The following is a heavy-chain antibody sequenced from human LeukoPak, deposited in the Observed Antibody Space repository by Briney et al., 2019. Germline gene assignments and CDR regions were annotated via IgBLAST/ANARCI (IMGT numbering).Heavy chain of an antibody. CDR2: MNSDESSI. V-gene: IGHV3-74*01. D-gene: IGHD2-2*01. J-gene: IGHJ4*02. Sequence: GGSLRLSCAVCGFTLGRYWVQGARRAWGGGGEWVSRMNSDESSIICGDSVKGRFTISRDNAKNTLYLQMNSLRVEDTAAYYCATVAGGCSTTNCLSDYWGQGTLVTVSS. CDR1: GFTLGRYW. CDR3: ATVAGGCSTTNCLSDY.